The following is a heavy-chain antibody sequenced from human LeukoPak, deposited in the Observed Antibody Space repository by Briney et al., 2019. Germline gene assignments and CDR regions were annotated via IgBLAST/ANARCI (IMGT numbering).Heavy chain of an antibody. CDR3: ARITNRFFDY. V-gene: IGHV3-53*01. Sequence: PGGSLRLSCAASGFAVSSNYMSWVRQAPGKGLEWVSVIYSGGSTYYADSVKGRFTISRDNSKNTLYLQMNSLRAEDTAVYYCARITNRFFDYWGQGTLVTVSS. D-gene: IGHD3-3*01. J-gene: IGHJ4*02. CDR1: GFAVSSNY. CDR2: IYSGGST.